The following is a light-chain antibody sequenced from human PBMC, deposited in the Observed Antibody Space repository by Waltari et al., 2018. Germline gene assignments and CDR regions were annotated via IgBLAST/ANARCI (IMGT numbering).Light chain of an antibody. CDR2: DAS. CDR1: QDISNY. CDR3: QQYDNLPTLT. Sequence: DIQMTQSPSSLSASVGDRVTITCQASQDISNYLNWYQQKPGKAPKLLIYDASNLETGVPSRFSGSGSGTDFTLTISSLQPEDIATYYCQQYDNLPTLTFGGGT. J-gene: IGKJ4*01. V-gene: IGKV1-33*01.